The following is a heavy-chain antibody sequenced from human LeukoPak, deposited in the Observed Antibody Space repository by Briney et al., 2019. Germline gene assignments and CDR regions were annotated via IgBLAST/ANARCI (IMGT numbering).Heavy chain of an antibody. CDR3: ARDSDGGNHDY. CDR1: GGTFSSYA. V-gene: IGHV1-69*04. D-gene: IGHD4-23*01. CDR2: IIPILGIA. Sequence: ASVKVSCKASGGTFSSYAISWVRQAPGQGLEWMGRIIPILGIANYAQKFQGRVTITADKSTSTVYMELSSLRSEDTAVYYCARDSDGGNHDYWGQGTLVTVSS. J-gene: IGHJ4*02.